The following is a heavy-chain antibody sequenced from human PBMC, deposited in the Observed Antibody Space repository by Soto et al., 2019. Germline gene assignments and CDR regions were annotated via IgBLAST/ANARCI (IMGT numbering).Heavy chain of an antibody. V-gene: IGHV2-70*11. D-gene: IGHD3-9*01. CDR3: ARRPPGYFYFDY. J-gene: IGHJ4*02. CDR2: IDWDDDK. CDR1: GFSLSTSGMC. Sequence: QTLTLTCTFSGFSLSTSGMCVSWIRQPPGKALEWLARIDWDDDKYYSTSLKTRLTISKDTSKNQVVFTMTNMYPVDTATYYCARRPPGYFYFDYWGQGTLVTVSS.